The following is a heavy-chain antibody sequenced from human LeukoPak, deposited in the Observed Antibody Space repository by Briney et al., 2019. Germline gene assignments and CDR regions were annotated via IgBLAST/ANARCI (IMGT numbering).Heavy chain of an antibody. J-gene: IGHJ4*02. D-gene: IGHD3-3*01. Sequence: GGSLRLSCAASGFTFSSYAMSWVRQAPGKGLEWVSAISGSGGSTYYADSVKGRFTISRDNSKNTLYLQMNSLRAEDTAVYYCANTKGITIFAGDFDYWGQGTLVTVSS. CDR2: ISGSGGST. V-gene: IGHV3-23*01. CDR1: GFTFSSYA. CDR3: ANTKGITIFAGDFDY.